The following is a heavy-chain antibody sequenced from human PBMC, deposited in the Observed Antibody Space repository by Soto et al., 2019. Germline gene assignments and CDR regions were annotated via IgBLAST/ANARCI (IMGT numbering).Heavy chain of an antibody. CDR2: IYYIGNA. Sequence: SETLSLTCSVSGGSISSSNYYWAWIRQPPGKGLEWIGSIYYIGNAYYNPSLKSRVTMSVDTSKNQFSLKVTSVTAADTAIYYCAREDRTNGYNYHYWGPGTMVTV. CDR3: AREDRTNGYNYHY. J-gene: IGHJ4*02. V-gene: IGHV4-39*01. CDR1: GGSISSSNYY. D-gene: IGHD1-1*01.